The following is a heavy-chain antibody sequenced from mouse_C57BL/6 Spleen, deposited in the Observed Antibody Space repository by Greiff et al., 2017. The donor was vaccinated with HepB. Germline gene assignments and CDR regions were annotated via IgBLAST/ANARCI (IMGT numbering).Heavy chain of an antibody. Sequence: VQLQQSGPELVKPGASVKISCKASGYAFSSSWMNWVKQRPGKGLEWIGRIYPGDGDTNYNGKFKGKATLTADKSSSTAYMQLSSLTSEDSAVYFCASHYEYYFDYWGQGTTLTVSS. CDR1: GYAFSSSW. V-gene: IGHV1-82*01. CDR3: ASHYEYYFDY. CDR2: IYPGDGDT. D-gene: IGHD2-4*01. J-gene: IGHJ2*01.